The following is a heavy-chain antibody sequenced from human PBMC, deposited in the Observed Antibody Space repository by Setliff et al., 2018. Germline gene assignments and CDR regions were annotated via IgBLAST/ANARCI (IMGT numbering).Heavy chain of an antibody. CDR2: IHVSGGST. J-gene: IGHJ4*02. V-gene: IGHV3-23*01. Sequence: PGGSLRLSCVASTFTFSKYAVTWVRQAPGKGLEWVSSIHVSGGSTYYANSVKARFTISRDNSKNTLYLQMNSLRAEDTAIYYCAKCSSWHSHYPHFNYWGQGTLVTVSS. CDR3: AKCSSWHSHYPHFNY. D-gene: IGHD4-4*01. CDR1: TFTFSKYA.